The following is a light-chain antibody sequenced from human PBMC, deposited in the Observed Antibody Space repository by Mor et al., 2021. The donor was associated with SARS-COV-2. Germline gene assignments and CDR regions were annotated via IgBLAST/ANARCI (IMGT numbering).Light chain of an antibody. CDR1: IGNNY. V-gene: IGLV1-51*01. CDR2: DNN. J-gene: IGLJ3*02. Sequence: IGNNYVSWYQQLPQTAPHLLIYDNNKRPSGIPDRFSGSKSDTSATLVITGLQTGDEADYYCATWENSLTSPWVFGGGTKLT. CDR3: ATWENSLTSPWV.